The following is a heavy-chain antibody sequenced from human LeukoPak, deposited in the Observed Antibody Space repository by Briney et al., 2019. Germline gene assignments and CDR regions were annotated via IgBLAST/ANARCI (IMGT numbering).Heavy chain of an antibody. CDR1: GGTFSSYA. V-gene: IGHV1-69*04. CDR3: ARDSDGGNHDY. CDR2: IIPILGIA. D-gene: IGHD4-23*01. Sequence: SVKVSFKASGGTFSSYAISWVRQAPGQGLEWMGRIIPILGIANYAQKFQGRVTITADKSTSTAYMELSSLRSEDTAVYYCARDSDGGNHDYWGQGTLVTVSS. J-gene: IGHJ4*02.